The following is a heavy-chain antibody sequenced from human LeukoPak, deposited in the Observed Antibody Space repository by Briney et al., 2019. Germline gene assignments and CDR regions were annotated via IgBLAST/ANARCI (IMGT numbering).Heavy chain of an antibody. CDR1: GYTFTGYY. CDR2: INPDNGGT. J-gene: IGHJ5*02. V-gene: IGHV1-2*02. CDR3: ARDLRRIVGFDP. Sequence: ASVKVSCKASGYTFTGYYIDWVRQAPGQGLEWMGWINPDNGGTNYAQKFQGRVTITRDTSSSTAYMELSRLRSDDTAVYYCARDLRRIVGFDPWGQGTLVTVSS. D-gene: IGHD2-21*01.